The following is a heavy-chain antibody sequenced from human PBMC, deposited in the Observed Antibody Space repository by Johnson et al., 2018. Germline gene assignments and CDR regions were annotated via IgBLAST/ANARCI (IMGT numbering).Heavy chain of an antibody. Sequence: VQLVESGGGLIQPGGSLRLSCAVSGFTVSGNYVTWVRQAPGKGLEWLSILYNDGRPDYADTVKGRFTISRDNSKNMVYLQLDSLRTDDSALYYCARASYVDLGAFDIWGQGTRLTVSS. D-gene: IGHD3-16*01. CDR2: LYNDGRP. V-gene: IGHV3-66*02. CDR3: ARASYVDLGAFDI. CDR1: GFTVSGNY. J-gene: IGHJ3*02.